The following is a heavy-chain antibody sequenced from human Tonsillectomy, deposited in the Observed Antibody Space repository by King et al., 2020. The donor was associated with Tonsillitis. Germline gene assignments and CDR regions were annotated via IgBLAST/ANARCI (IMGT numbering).Heavy chain of an antibody. CDR2: ISYHGGWR. D-gene: IGHD1-26*01. Sequence: VQLVESGGGLVQPGGSLTLSCSASTSQFTFSSFNMHWVRQAPGKGLEFVSVISYHGGWRYYADSVKGRFTISRDNSRKMLYLQMTSLRPEATALYYCVKEGGASERGAFDLWGQGTMVTVSS. V-gene: IGHV3-64D*06. J-gene: IGHJ3*01. CDR3: VKEGGASERGAFDL. CDR1: QFTFSSFN.